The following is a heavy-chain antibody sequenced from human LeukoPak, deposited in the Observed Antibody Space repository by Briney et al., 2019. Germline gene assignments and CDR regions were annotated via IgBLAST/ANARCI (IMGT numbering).Heavy chain of an antibody. Sequence: ASVKVSCKVSGYTLTELSMHWVRQAPGQGLEWMGRINPNSGGTNYAQKFQGRVTMTRDTSISTAYMELSRLRSDDTAVYYCARDDYGDYGRWNWFDPWGQGTLVTVSS. D-gene: IGHD4-17*01. V-gene: IGHV1-2*06. CDR2: INPNSGGT. CDR1: GYTLTELS. CDR3: ARDDYGDYGRWNWFDP. J-gene: IGHJ5*02.